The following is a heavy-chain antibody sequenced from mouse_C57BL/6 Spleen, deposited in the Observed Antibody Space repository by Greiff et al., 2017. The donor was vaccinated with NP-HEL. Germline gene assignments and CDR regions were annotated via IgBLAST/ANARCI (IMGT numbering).Heavy chain of an antibody. J-gene: IGHJ2*01. CDR2: IDPSDSET. Sequence: QVQLQQPGAELVRPGSSVKLSCKASGYTFTSYWMHWVKQRPIQGLEWIGNIDPSDSETHYNQKFKDKATLTVAKSSSTAYMQLSSLTSEDSAVYYCARGVVTTTGVDYWGQGTTLTVSS. CDR1: GYTFTSYW. V-gene: IGHV1-52*01. CDR3: ARGVVTTTGVDY. D-gene: IGHD2-2*01.